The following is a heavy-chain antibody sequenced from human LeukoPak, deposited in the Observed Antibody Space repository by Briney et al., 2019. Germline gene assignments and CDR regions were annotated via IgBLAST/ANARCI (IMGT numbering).Heavy chain of an antibody. V-gene: IGHV3-30*03. Sequence: GRSLRLSCAASGFTFSSYGMHWVRQAPGKGLEWVAVISYDGSNKYYADSVKGRFTISRDNSKNTLYLQMNSLRAEDTAVYYCARETTVTTLDYWGQGTLVTVSS. CDR3: ARETTVTTLDY. J-gene: IGHJ4*02. D-gene: IGHD4-17*01. CDR1: GFTFSSYG. CDR2: ISYDGSNK.